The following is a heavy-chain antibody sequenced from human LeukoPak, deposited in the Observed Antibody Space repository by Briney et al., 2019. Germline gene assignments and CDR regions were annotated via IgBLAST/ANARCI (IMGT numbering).Heavy chain of an antibody. Sequence: RPSETLSLTCAVYGGSFSGYYWSWIRQPPGKGLEWIGEINHSGSTNYNPSLKSRVTISVDTSKNQFSLKLSSVTAADTAVYYCATDFWSGYYNPKYYYYYGMDVWGQGTTVTVSS. CDR2: INHSGST. V-gene: IGHV4-34*01. CDR1: GGSFSGYY. CDR3: ATDFWSGYYNPKYYYYYGMDV. J-gene: IGHJ6*02. D-gene: IGHD3-3*01.